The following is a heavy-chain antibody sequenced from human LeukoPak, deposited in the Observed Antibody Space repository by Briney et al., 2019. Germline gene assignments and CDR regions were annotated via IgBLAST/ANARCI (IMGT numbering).Heavy chain of an antibody. J-gene: IGHJ4*02. CDR3: ARDSHDFWSGFHDY. CDR1: GFTVSSNY. D-gene: IGHD3-3*01. CDR2: IYSGGST. V-gene: IGHV3-53*05. Sequence: PGGSLRLSCAASGFTVSSNYMSWVRQAPGKGLEWVSVIYSGGSTYYADSVKGRFTISRDNSKNTLYLQMNSLRAEDTAVYYCARDSHDFWSGFHDYWGQGTLVTVSS.